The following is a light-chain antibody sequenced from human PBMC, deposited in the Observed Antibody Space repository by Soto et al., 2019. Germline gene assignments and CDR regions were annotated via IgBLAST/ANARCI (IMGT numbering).Light chain of an antibody. CDR2: KGS. CDR3: CSYAGSSTVV. Sequence: QSALTQPASVSGSPGQSITISCTGTSSDVGSYNLVSWYQQHPGKAPKLMIYKGSKRPSGVSNRFSGSKSGNTASLTISGLQAEDEADYYCCSYAGSSTVVFGGGTKVTVL. V-gene: IGLV2-23*01. CDR1: SSDVGSYNL. J-gene: IGLJ2*01.